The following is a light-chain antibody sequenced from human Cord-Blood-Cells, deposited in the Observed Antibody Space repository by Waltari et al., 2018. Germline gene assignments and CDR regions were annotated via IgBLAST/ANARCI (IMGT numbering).Light chain of an antibody. J-gene: IGLJ3*02. V-gene: IGLV2-11*01. CDR1: SSDVVGYNY. CDR2: DVS. Sequence: QSALTQPRPVSGSPGQPVTIPCTGTSSDVVGYNYASWYQQHPGKAPNLMIYDVSKRPSGVPDRFSGSKSGNTASLTISGLQAEDEADYYCCSYAGSSAVFGGGTKLTVL. CDR3: CSYAGSSAV.